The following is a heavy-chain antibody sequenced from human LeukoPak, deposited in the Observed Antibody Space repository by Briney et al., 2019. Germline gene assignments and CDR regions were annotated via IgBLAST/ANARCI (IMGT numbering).Heavy chain of an antibody. CDR2: ISRTGTYI. Sequence: PGGSLRLSCAASGFTFSSYNMKWVRQAPGEGLEWVSSISRTGTYIYYADSVKGRFTVSRDNAQNSLYLQMNSLRVGDTAVYYCARVLETDCTGGSCYSGLDYWGQGTLVTVSS. D-gene: IGHD2-15*01. V-gene: IGHV3-21*01. J-gene: IGHJ4*02. CDR3: ARVLETDCTGGSCYSGLDY. CDR1: GFTFSSYN.